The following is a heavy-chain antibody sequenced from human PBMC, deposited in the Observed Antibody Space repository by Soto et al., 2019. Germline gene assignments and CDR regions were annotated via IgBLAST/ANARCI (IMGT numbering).Heavy chain of an antibody. V-gene: IGHV4-34*01. Sequence: SETLSLTCAFYGWSFSGYYWSWIRQPPGKELEWIGEINHSGSTNYNPSLKSRVTISVDTSKNQFSLKLSSVTAADTAVYYCARRYCSSTSCYFPGWGQGTLVTVSS. CDR3: ARRYCSSTSCYFPG. D-gene: IGHD2-2*01. CDR1: GWSFSGYY. J-gene: IGHJ4*02. CDR2: INHSGST.